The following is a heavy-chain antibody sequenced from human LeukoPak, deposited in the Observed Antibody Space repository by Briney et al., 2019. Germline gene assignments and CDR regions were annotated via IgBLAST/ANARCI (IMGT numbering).Heavy chain of an antibody. V-gene: IGHV3-7*01. D-gene: IGHD2-2*01. CDR2: INTDGSEQ. CDR3: ARDLRSATQYDPFDI. Sequence: GGSLRLSCAVSGFTFSNSYMSWVRQAPGTGLEWVANINTDGSEQYYVDSVKGRFTISRDNAKDSLYLQMNSLRAEDTAMYYCARDLRSATQYDPFDIWGQGTMVIVSS. CDR1: GFTFSNSY. J-gene: IGHJ3*02.